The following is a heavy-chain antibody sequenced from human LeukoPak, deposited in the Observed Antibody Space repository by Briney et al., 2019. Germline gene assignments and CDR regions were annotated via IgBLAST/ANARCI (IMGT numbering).Heavy chain of an antibody. CDR3: AKSTRAVMAMMDV. D-gene: IGHD3-16*01. J-gene: IGHJ6*04. CDR1: GFTFSSYA. V-gene: IGHV3-21*01. Sequence: GGSLRLSCAASGFTFSSYAMSWVRQAPGKGLEWVSSISSRSTYIYHADSVKGRFTISRDNAKNSLFLQMNSLKAEDTAVYFCAKSTRAVMAMMDVWGKGTTVTVSS. CDR2: ISSRSTYI.